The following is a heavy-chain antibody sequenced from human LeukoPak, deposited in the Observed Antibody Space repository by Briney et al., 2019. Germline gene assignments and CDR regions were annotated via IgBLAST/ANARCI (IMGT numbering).Heavy chain of an antibody. V-gene: IGHV4-61*02. CDR2: IYTSGST. CDR3: AVISGYFDWLLFDY. J-gene: IGHJ4*02. Sequence: PSQTLSLTCTVSGGSINSGSYYWSWIRQPAWKGLEWIGRIYTSGSTNYSTSLKSRVTISVDTSKNQFSLKLSSVTAADTAVYYCAVISGYFDWLLFDYWGQGTLVTVSS. CDR1: GGSINSGSYY. D-gene: IGHD3-9*01.